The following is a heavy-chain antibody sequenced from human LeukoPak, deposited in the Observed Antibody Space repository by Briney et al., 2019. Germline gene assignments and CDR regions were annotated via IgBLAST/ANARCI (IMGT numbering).Heavy chain of an antibody. CDR2: IYFTGST. V-gene: IGHV4-59*01. D-gene: IGHD2-21*02. Sequence: SETLSLTCTVSGGSISSYYWNSIRQPPGKGLEWIGYIYFTGSTNYNPSLKSRVTISLDTSKNQFSLKLSSVTAADTAVYYCARDYCGGDCYFLAYNYFDPWGQGTLVTVSS. J-gene: IGHJ5*02. CDR3: ARDYCGGDCYFLAYNYFDP. CDR1: GGSISSYY.